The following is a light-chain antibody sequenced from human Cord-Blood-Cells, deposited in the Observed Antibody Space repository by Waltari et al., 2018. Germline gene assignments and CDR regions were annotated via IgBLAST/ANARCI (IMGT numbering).Light chain of an antibody. J-gene: IGLJ3*02. V-gene: IGLV1-40*01. Sequence: QSVLTQPPSVSGAPGQRVTISCTGSSSNIGAGYDVHWYQQLPGTAPNLLIYGNSNRPSGVPDRFSGSKSGTSASLAITGLQAEDESDYYCQSYDSSLPWVFGGGTKLTVL. CDR3: QSYDSSLPWV. CDR1: SSNIGAGYD. CDR2: GNS.